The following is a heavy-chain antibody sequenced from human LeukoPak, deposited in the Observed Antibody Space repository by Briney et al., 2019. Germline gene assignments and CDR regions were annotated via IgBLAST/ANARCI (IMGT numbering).Heavy chain of an antibody. CDR3: ARDPGGAYGMDV. V-gene: IGHV4-61*01. CDR2: IYYSGST. CDR1: GGSVSSGSYY. D-gene: IGHD3-16*01. Sequence: PSETLSLTCTVSGGSVSSGSYYWSWIRQPPGKGLEWIGYIYYSGSTNYSPSLKSRVTISVDTSKNQFSLKLSSVTAADTAVYYCARDPGGAYGMDVWGQGTTVTVSS. J-gene: IGHJ6*02.